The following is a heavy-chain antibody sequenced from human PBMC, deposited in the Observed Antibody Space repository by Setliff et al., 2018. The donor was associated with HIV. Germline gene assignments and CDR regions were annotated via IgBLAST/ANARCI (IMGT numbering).Heavy chain of an antibody. D-gene: IGHD6-13*01. CDR2: INYRGRT. J-gene: IGHJ4*02. CDR3: ARRRIAAVFDL. Sequence: PSETLSLTCTVSGGSIISESNYWGWIRQPPGKGLEWVGNINYRGRTYYNPSLKSRVTMSVDTSKNQFSLSLNYVTVADTAVFFCARRRIAAVFDLWGQGVLVTVPQ. V-gene: IGHV4-39*07. CDR1: GGSIISESNY.